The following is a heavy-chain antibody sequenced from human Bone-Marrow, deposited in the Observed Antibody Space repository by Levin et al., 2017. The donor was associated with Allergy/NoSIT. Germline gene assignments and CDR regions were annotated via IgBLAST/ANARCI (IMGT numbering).Heavy chain of an antibody. J-gene: IGHJ4*02. D-gene: IGHD2-8*02. Sequence: GGSLRLSCVASGFTFTDYWMSWVRRAPGKGLEWVANINPDGSGKDYLDSVRGRFTVSRDNTENSVYLQMNSLRDEDTAVYYCAVPGGYWGQGTLVTVSS. V-gene: IGHV3-7*01. CDR1: GFTFTDYW. CDR3: AVPGGY. CDR2: INPDGSGK.